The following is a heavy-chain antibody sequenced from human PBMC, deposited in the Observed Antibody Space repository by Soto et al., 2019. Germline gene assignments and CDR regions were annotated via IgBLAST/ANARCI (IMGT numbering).Heavy chain of an antibody. D-gene: IGHD5-12*01. CDR3: AREGSYSAYNFAHGIQLWSFDF. CDR1: DGSINAFY. V-gene: IGHV4-4*07. Sequence: SETLSLSCTVADGSINAFYCSWVRQPAGKGLEWIGRIFSSGSTSFNPSLESRVAMSVDTSKNHFSLNLSSVTAADMAVYYCAREGSYSAYNFAHGIQLWSFDFWGQGALVTVSS. CDR2: IFSSGST. J-gene: IGHJ4*02.